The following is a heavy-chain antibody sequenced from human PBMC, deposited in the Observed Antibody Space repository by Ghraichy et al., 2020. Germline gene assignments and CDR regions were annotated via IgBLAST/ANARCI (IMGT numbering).Heavy chain of an antibody. CDR3: ARIRYFDWLFDQ. Sequence: SETLSLTCNVSGGSISSSGYYWGWIRQTPGKGLEWIGSIYYSGSTYYNPSLKSRVTISQDTSKNQFSLKLSSVTATDTAMYYCARIRYFDWLFDQWGQGTLVTVSS. CDR2: IYYSGST. D-gene: IGHD3-9*01. V-gene: IGHV4-39*01. J-gene: IGHJ5*02. CDR1: GGSISSSGYY.